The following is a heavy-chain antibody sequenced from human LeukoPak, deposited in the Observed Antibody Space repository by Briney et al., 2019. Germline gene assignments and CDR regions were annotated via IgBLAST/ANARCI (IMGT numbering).Heavy chain of an antibody. CDR2: INHSGST. J-gene: IGHJ4*02. CDR1: GVSFSGYY. V-gene: IGHV4-34*01. CDR3: ARGSGLGEYYFDY. Sequence: SETLSLTCAVYGVSFSGYYWSWIRQPPGKGLEWIGEINHSGSTNYNPSLKSRVTISVDTSKNQFSLKLSSVTAADTAVYYCARGSGLGEYYFDYWGQGTLVTVSS. D-gene: IGHD3-10*01.